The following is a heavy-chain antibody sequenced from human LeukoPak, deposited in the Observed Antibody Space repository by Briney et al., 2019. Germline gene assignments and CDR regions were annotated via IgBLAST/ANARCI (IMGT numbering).Heavy chain of an antibody. Sequence: PGRSLRLSCAASGFTFSSYAMHWVRQAPGKGLEWVAVISYDGSNKYYADSVKGRFTISRDNAKNSLYLQMNSLRAEDTAVYYCTGLINWFDPWGQGTLVTVSS. CDR3: TGLINWFDP. CDR2: ISYDGSNK. V-gene: IGHV3-30-3*01. CDR1: GFTFSSYA. J-gene: IGHJ5*02. D-gene: IGHD2-8*01.